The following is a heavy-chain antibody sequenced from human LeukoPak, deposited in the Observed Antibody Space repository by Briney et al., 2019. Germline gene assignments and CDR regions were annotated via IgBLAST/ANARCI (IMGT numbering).Heavy chain of an antibody. Sequence: PGGSLRLSCAASGFTFSSYGMHWVRQAPGKGLEWVAVISYDGSNKYCADSVKGRFTISRDNSKNTLYLQMNSLRAEDTAVYYCAKDLMGYSYGSSDYWGQGTLVTVSS. V-gene: IGHV3-30*18. J-gene: IGHJ4*02. CDR3: AKDLMGYSYGSSDY. CDR1: GFTFSSYG. D-gene: IGHD5-18*01. CDR2: ISYDGSNK.